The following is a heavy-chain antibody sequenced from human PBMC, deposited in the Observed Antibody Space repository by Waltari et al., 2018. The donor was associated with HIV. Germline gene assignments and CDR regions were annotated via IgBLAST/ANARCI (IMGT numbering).Heavy chain of an antibody. CDR3: ARGPHSYYGMDV. CDR2: IYYSGST. CDR1: GGSISSSY. J-gene: IGHJ6*02. V-gene: IGHV4-59*01. Sequence: QVQLQESGPGLVKPSETLSLTCTVSGGSISSSYWSWIRQPPGKGLEWIGYIYYSGSTNYNPSRKRRVTISVDTSKNQFSLKLSSVTAADTAVYYCARGPHSYYGMDVWGQGTTVTVSS.